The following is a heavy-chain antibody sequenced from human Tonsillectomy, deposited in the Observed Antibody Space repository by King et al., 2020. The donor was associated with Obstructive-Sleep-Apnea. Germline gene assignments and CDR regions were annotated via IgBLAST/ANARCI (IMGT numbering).Heavy chain of an antibody. CDR2: IYYSGST. CDR3: ARVPYITGWSGWFDP. J-gene: IGHJ5*02. Sequence: LQLQESGPGLVKPSETLSLTCTVSGGSISSSSYYWGWIRQPPGKGLEWIGCIYYSGSTNYNPSLKSRVTISIDTSKNQFSLKLSSVTAADTAVYYCARVPYITGWSGWFDPWGQGTLVTVSS. V-gene: IGHV4-39*07. D-gene: IGHD6-19*01. CDR1: GGSISSSSYY.